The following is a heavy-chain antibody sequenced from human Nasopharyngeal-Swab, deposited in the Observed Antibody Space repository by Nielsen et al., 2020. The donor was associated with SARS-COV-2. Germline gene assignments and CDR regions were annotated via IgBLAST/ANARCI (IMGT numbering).Heavy chain of an antibody. J-gene: IGHJ6*02. D-gene: IGHD6-19*01. CDR3: ARVRGQQWLVSNYYGMDV. CDR2: IIPIFGTA. V-gene: IGHV1-69*06. CDR1: GGTFSSYA. Sequence: SVKVSCKASGGTFSSYAISWVRQAPGQGLEWMGGIIPIFGTASYAQKFQGRVTITADKSTSTAYMELSSLRSEDTAVYYCARVRGQQWLVSNYYGMDVWGQGTTVTVSS.